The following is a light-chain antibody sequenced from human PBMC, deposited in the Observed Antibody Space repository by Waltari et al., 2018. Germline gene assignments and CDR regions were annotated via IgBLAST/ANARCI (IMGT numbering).Light chain of an antibody. CDR3: TSYAGSKNV. J-gene: IGLJ1*01. CDR2: EVT. V-gene: IGLV2-8*01. CDR1: SSDVGAYHY. Sequence: QSALTQPPSASGSPGQSVTISCTGTSSDVGAYHYVSWYQQHPGKGPKLMIYEVTKRPPGVPDRFSGSKSGNTASLTVSGLQAEDEADYYCTSYAGSKNVFGTGTKVTVL.